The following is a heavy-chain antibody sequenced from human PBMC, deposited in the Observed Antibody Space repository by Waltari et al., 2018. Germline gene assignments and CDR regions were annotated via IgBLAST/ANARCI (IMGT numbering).Heavy chain of an antibody. J-gene: IGHJ6*03. V-gene: IGHV1-2*06. D-gene: IGHD6-13*01. Sequence: QVQLVQSGAEVKKPGASVKVSCKASGYTFTGYHMHWVRQAPGQGLEWMGRINPNSGGTNYAQKFQGRVTMTRDTSISTAYMELSRLRSDDTAVYYCARRKAAAGQTYYYYYMDVWGKGTTVTVSS. CDR2: INPNSGGT. CDR1: GYTFTGYH. CDR3: ARRKAAAGQTYYYYYMDV.